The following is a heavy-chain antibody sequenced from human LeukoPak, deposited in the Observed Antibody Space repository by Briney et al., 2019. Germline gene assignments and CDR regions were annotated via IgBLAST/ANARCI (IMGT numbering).Heavy chain of an antibody. CDR3: ARDRGSYSRTFDY. CDR2: INWNGGRT. Sequence: GGSLRLSCAASGFTFDDYGMSWVRQAPGKGLEWVSGINWNGGRTGYADSVKGRFTISRDNAKNSLYLQMDSLRADDTAVYYCARDRGSYSRTFDYWGQGTLVTVSS. J-gene: IGHJ4*02. V-gene: IGHV3-20*04. D-gene: IGHD1-26*01. CDR1: GFTFDDYG.